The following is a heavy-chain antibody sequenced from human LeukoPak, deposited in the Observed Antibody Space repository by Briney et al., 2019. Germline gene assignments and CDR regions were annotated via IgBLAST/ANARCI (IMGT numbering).Heavy chain of an antibody. D-gene: IGHD6-6*01. CDR1: GGTFSSYA. CDR3: ARGYSSSTQGGFDY. Sequence: ASVKVSFKASGGTFSSYAISWVRQAPGQGLEWMGGIIPIFGTANYAQKFQGRVTITTDESTSTAYMELSSLRSEDTAVYYCARGYSSSTQGGFDYWGQGTLVTVSS. V-gene: IGHV1-69*05. J-gene: IGHJ4*02. CDR2: IIPIFGTA.